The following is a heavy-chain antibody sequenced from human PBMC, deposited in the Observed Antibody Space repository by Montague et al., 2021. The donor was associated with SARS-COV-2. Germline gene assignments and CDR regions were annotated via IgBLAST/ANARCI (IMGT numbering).Heavy chain of an antibody. CDR1: GGSISSSSYY. Sequence: SETLSLTCTVSGGSISSSSYYWGWIRQPPGKGQEWIGSIYYSGSTYYNPSLKSRVTISVDTSKNQFSLKLSSVTAADTAVYYCARFPTSYYYDSKAAPATPDAFDIWGQGTMVTVSS. V-gene: IGHV4-39*01. CDR3: ARFPTSYYYDSKAAPATPDAFDI. D-gene: IGHD3-22*01. J-gene: IGHJ3*02. CDR2: IYYSGST.